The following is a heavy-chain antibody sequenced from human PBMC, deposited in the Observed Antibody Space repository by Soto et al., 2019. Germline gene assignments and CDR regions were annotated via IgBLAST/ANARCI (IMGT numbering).Heavy chain of an antibody. CDR1: GFTFSRYG. D-gene: IGHD3-3*01. V-gene: IGHV3-30*18. CDR3: AKAKNDFWSGYYPPSRFSGMDV. Sequence: GGSLRLSCAASGFTFSRYGMHWVRQAPGKGLEWVAVISYDGSNKYYADSVKGRFTISRDNSKNTLYLQMNSLRAEDTAVYYCAKAKNDFWSGYYPPSRFSGMDVWGQGTTVTVSS. J-gene: IGHJ6*02. CDR2: ISYDGSNK.